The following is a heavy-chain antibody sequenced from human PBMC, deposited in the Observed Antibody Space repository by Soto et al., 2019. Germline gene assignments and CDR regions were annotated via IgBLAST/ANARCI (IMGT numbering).Heavy chain of an antibody. Sequence: GASVKVSCKASGYTFTSYDINWVRQATVRGLEWMVCMNPNSGNTGYAQKFQGRVTMTRNTSISTAYMELSSLRSEDTAVYYCASRTLTTLSYYYYYGMEVWGQGTTVTVSS. CDR1: GYTFTSYD. CDR2: MNPNSGNT. J-gene: IGHJ6*02. V-gene: IGHV1-8*01. CDR3: ASRTLTTLSYYYYYGMEV. D-gene: IGHD4-4*01.